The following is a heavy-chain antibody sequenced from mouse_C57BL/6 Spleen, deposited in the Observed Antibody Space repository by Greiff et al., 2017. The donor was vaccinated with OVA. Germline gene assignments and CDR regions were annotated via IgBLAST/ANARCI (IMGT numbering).Heavy chain of an antibody. CDR1: GFTFSDYG. Sequence: EVKLVESGGGLVKPGGSLKLSCAASGFTFSDYGMHWVRQAPEKGLEWVAYISSGSSTIYYADTVKGRFTLSRDNAKNTLFLQMTSLRSEDTAMYYCARRSGTGYWYFDVWGTGTTVTVSS. CDR3: ARRSGTGYWYFDV. J-gene: IGHJ1*03. D-gene: IGHD4-1*01. CDR2: ISSGSSTI. V-gene: IGHV5-17*01.